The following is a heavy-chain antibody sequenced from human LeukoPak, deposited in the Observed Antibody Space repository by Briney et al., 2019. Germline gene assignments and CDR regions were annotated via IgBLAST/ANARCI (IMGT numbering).Heavy chain of an antibody. CDR2: IYPDDSDT. V-gene: IGHV5-51*01. Sequence: PGESLKISCKGSGYSLTTYWIGWVRQMSGKGLEWMGIIYPDDSDTRYSPSFQGQVTISADKSISTAYLQWSSLKASDTAMYYCASDYSSDWYGGVDYWGQGTLVTVSS. CDR1: GYSLTTYW. D-gene: IGHD6-19*01. CDR3: ASDYSSDWYGGVDY. J-gene: IGHJ4*02.